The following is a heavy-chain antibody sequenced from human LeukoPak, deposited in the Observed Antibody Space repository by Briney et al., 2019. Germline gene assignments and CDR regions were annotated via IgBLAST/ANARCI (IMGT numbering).Heavy chain of an antibody. CDR3: ARDLLGITISHYYMDV. V-gene: IGHV3-21*01. Sequence: GGSLRLSCAASGFTFSSYSMNWVRQAPGKGLEWVSSISSSSSYIYYADSVKGRFTISRDNAKNSLYLQMNSLRAEDTAVYYCARDLLGITISHYYMDVWGKGTTVTVSS. D-gene: IGHD3-3*01. CDR1: GFTFSSYS. J-gene: IGHJ6*03. CDR2: ISSSSSYI.